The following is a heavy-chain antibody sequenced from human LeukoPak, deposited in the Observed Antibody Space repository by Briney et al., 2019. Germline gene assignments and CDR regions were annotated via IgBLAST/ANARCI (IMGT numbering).Heavy chain of an antibody. J-gene: IGHJ6*02. D-gene: IGHD5-18*01. CDR3: ARRRPEKYRYGPSVYYMDVMYA. CDR2: IYPGDSDT. CDR1: GYIFSSYR. Sequence: TGESLNFCSTCSGYIFSSYRHGWVHQMPGKGLEWMGIIYPGDSDTRYSPSFQGQVTISADKSISTAYLQWSSLKASDTAMYYCARRRPEKYRYGPSVYYMDVMYAWGQGETFTVSS. V-gene: IGHV5-51*07.